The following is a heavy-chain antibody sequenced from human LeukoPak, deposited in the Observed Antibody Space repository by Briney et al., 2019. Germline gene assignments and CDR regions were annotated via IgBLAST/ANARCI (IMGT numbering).Heavy chain of an antibody. Sequence: SETLSPTCAVSGYSISSGYYWGWIRQPPGKGLEWIGSIYHSGSTYYNPSLKSRVTISVDTSKNQFSLKLSSVTAADTAVYYCARIIPLNYYDSSGYYPKPGYFQHWGQGTLVTVSS. CDR2: IYHSGST. J-gene: IGHJ1*01. D-gene: IGHD3-22*01. V-gene: IGHV4-38-2*01. CDR1: GYSISSGYY. CDR3: ARIIPLNYYDSSGYYPKPGYFQH.